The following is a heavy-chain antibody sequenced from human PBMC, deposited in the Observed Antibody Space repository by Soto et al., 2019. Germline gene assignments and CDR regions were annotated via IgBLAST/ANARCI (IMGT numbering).Heavy chain of an antibody. Sequence: GESLKISCKGSGYSFTSYWIGWVRQMPGKGLEWMGIIYPGDSDTRYSPSFQGQVTISADKSISTAYLQWSSLKASDTAMYYCARRLNQGIAAYGNVFDIWGQGKLVTFS. CDR2: IYPGDSDT. J-gene: IGHJ3*02. CDR3: ARRLNQGIAAYGNVFDI. D-gene: IGHD6-13*01. V-gene: IGHV5-51*01. CDR1: GYSFTSYW.